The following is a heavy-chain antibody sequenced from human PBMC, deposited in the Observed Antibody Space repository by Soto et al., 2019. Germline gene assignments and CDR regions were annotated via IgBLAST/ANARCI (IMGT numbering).Heavy chain of an antibody. CDR2: VYNDGSA. J-gene: IGHJ4*02. V-gene: IGHV4-39*07. Sequence: SETLSRTCTVSGDAISRIDYCWAWVRQPPGKGLEWIAEVYNDGSANYHPSLESRATISVDRSKNQFSLRLSSVTAADTGKYYCARLVYDSRLNYLYFDHWGQGTLVTVSS. D-gene: IGHD3-22*01. CDR3: ARLVYDSRLNYLYFDH. CDR1: GDAISRIDYC.